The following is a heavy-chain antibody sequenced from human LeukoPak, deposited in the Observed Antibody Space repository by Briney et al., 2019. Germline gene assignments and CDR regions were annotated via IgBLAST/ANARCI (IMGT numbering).Heavy chain of an antibody. CDR1: GNSISSGYY. D-gene: IGHD3-22*01. V-gene: IGHV4-38-2*01. J-gene: IGHJ4*02. CDR3: AGQHVSNGYYFY. CDR2: IYHSGST. Sequence: RPSETLSLTCAVTGNSISSGYYWGWIRQPPGKGLEWSGSIYHSGSTYYNPSLKSRVTISVDTSKNRFSLKLSSVTAADTAVYYYAGQHVSNGYYFYWGQGTLVTVSS.